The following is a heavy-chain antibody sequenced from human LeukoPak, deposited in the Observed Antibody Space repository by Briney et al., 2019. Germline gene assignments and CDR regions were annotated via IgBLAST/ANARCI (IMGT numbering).Heavy chain of an antibody. CDR1: GFTFSSYW. V-gene: IGHV3-7*03. CDR3: AREGSSSWYIGIDY. J-gene: IGHJ4*02. Sequence: GGSLRLSCAAPGFTFSSYWMSWVRQAPGKGLEWVANINQDGSAKYYVDSVKGRFTISRDNAKNSLYLQMNSLRAEDTAVYYCAREGSSSWYIGIDYWGQGTLVTVSS. CDR2: INQDGSAK. D-gene: IGHD6-13*01.